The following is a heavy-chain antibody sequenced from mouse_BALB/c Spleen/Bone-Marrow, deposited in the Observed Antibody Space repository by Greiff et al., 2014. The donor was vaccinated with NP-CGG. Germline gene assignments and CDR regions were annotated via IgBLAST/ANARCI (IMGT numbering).Heavy chain of an antibody. Sequence: QVQLQQSGAELVGPGASVKLSCKASGYAFTGYWMNWVKQRPGQGLEWIGMIDPSDSETHYNEMFKDKATLTVDKSSSTVYMQFSGLSSEDSAVYYCVRKYGKGGDYWGQGTTLTVSS. D-gene: IGHD2-10*02. CDR3: VRKYGKGGDY. J-gene: IGHJ2*01. CDR2: IDPSDSET. V-gene: IGHV1-61*01. CDR1: GYAFTGYW.